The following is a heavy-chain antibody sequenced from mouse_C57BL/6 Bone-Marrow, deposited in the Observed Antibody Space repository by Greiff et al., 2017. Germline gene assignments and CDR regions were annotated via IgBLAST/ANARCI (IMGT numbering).Heavy chain of an antibody. Sequence: DVQLVESGGDLVKPGGSLKLSCAASGFTFSSYGMSWVRQTPDKRLEWVATISSGGSYTYYPDSVKGRFTISRDNAKNTLYLQMSSLKSEDTAMYYCARRTTTVVATGRFAYWGQGTLVTVSA. CDR1: GFTFSSYG. D-gene: IGHD1-1*01. CDR2: ISSGGSYT. J-gene: IGHJ3*01. CDR3: ARRTTTVVATGRFAY. V-gene: IGHV5-6*01.